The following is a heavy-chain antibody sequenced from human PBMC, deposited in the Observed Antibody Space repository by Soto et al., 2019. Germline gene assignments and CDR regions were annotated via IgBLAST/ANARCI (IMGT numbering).Heavy chain of an antibody. V-gene: IGHV3-72*01. CDR3: TRNKPSSWYFDL. Sequence: EVQLVESGGGLVQPGGSLRLSCAASGFSFSDHYMDWVRQAPGKGLEWVGLIRNRPNSYTTEYAASVKGRFTISRDDSKNQLYLQMNSLKTEDTAVYYCTRNKPSSWYFDLWGRGTLVTVSS. CDR1: GFSFSDHY. CDR2: IRNRPNSYTT. J-gene: IGHJ2*01. D-gene: IGHD2-2*01.